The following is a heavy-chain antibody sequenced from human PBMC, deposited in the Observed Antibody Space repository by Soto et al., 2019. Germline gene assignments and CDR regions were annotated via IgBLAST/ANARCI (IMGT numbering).Heavy chain of an antibody. CDR2: IIPIFGTA. CDR1: GGTFSSYA. CDR3: AGNAYYYDSSGYHNYGMDV. D-gene: IGHD3-22*01. Sequence: GASVKVSCKASGGTFSSYAISWVRQVPGQGLEWMGGIIPIFGTANYAQKFQGRVTITADESTSTAYMELSSLRSEDTAVYYCAGNAYYYDSSGYHNYGMDVWGQGTTVTVSS. J-gene: IGHJ6*02. V-gene: IGHV1-69*13.